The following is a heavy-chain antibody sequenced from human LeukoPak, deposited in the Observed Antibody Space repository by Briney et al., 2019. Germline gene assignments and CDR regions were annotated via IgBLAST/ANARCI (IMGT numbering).Heavy chain of an antibody. Sequence: GGSLRLSCEASGFTFRSYAMTWVRQAPGKGLEWVSAISGSGGSTYYADSVKGRFTISRDNSKNTLYLQMNSLRAEDTAVYYCAKLKYYDFWSSYFDYWGQGTLVTVSS. CDR2: ISGSGGST. CDR3: AKLKYYDFWSSYFDY. D-gene: IGHD3-3*01. J-gene: IGHJ4*02. CDR1: GFTFRSYA. V-gene: IGHV3-23*01.